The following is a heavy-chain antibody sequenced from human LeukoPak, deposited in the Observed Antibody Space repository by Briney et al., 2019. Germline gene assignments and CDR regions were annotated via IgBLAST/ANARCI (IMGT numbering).Heavy chain of an antibody. CDR1: GFTFSSYA. D-gene: IGHD3-10*01. CDR2: ISYDGSNK. V-gene: IGHV3-30-3*01. J-gene: IGHJ4*02. CDR3: VRDRRFGLIDY. Sequence: GGSLRLSCAASGFTFSSYAMHWVRQAPGKGLEWVAVISYDGSNKYYADSVKGRFTISRDNSKNTLYLQMNSLRAEDTAVYYCVRDRRFGLIDYWGQGTLVTVSS.